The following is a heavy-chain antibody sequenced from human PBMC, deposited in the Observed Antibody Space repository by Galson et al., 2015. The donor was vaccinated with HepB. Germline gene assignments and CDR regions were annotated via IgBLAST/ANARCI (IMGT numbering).Heavy chain of an antibody. CDR1: RYSFTFYW. Sequence: QSGAEVKKPGESLRISCKGSRYSFTFYWITWVRQMPGKGLEWMGRIDPSDSYTNYSPSLQGHVTISADKSISTAYLQWSSLKASDTAMYYRARQLNGDYVDYWGQGTLVTVSS. V-gene: IGHV5-10-1*01. CDR2: IDPSDSYT. J-gene: IGHJ4*02. CDR3: ARQLNGDYVDY. D-gene: IGHD4-17*01.